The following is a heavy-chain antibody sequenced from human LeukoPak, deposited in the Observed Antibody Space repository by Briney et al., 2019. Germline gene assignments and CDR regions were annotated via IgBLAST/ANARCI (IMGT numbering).Heavy chain of an antibody. D-gene: IGHD3-10*01. J-gene: IGHJ6*03. CDR1: GVSISSYY. Sequence: PSETLSLTCAVSGVSISSYYWGWIRQPPGKGLEWIGSIYYSGSTYYNPSLKSRVTISVDTSKNQFSLKLSSVTAADTAVYYCARCYGSGSFYYYYYMDVWGKGTTVTVSS. CDR3: ARCYGSGSFYYYYYMDV. CDR2: IYYSGST. V-gene: IGHV4-39*07.